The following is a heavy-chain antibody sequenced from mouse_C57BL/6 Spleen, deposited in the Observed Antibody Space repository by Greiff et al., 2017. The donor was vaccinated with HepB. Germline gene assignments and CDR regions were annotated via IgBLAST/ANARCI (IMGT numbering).Heavy chain of an antibody. CDR1: GYTFTSYW. CDR2: IHPNSGST. J-gene: IGHJ3*01. CDR3: ARADGNTEGFAY. Sequence: VQLQQSGAELVKPGASVKLSCKASGYTFTSYWMHWVKQRPGQGLEWIGMIHPNSGSTNYNEKFKSKATLTVDKSSSTAYMQLSSLTSEDSAVYYCARADGNTEGFAYWGQGTLVTVSA. D-gene: IGHD2-1*01. V-gene: IGHV1-64*01.